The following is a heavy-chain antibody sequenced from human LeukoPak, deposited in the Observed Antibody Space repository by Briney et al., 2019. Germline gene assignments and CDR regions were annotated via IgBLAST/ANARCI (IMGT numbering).Heavy chain of an antibody. CDR3: ARHLSITGTTGFDY. V-gene: IGHV4-39*01. CDR1: GGSIRSSYYY. Sequence: SETLSLTCTVSGGSIRSSYYYWGWIRQPPGKGLEWIGSIYDSGSTYYNPSLKSRVTISVDTSKNQFSLKLSSVTAADTAVYYCARHLSITGTTGFDYWGQGTLVTVSS. D-gene: IGHD1-20*01. CDR2: IYDSGST. J-gene: IGHJ4*02.